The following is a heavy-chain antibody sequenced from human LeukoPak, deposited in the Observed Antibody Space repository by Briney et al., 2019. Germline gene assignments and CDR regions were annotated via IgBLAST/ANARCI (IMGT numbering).Heavy chain of an antibody. J-gene: IGHJ4*02. CDR3: ARVRPMSGSMYYYDSSGYYFDY. Sequence: SETLSLTCTVSGGSISSYYWSWIRQPAGKGLEWIGRIYTSRSTNYNPSLKSRVTMSVDTSKNQFSLKLSSVTAADTAVYYCARVRPMSGSMYYYDSSGYYFDYWGQGTLVTVSS. CDR1: GGSISSYY. D-gene: IGHD3-22*01. V-gene: IGHV4-4*07. CDR2: IYTSRST.